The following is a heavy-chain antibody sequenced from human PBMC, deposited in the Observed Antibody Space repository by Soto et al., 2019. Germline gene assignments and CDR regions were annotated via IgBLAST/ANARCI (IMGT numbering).Heavy chain of an antibody. Sequence: QLQLQESGPGLVKPSGTLSLTCGVSGGSLSTPVWWSWVRLPPGKGLEWIGEVFHSGSANYNPSLQSRVTISLDKSTTQFSLRLSSVTAPDTAVYYCARKAWTRLDYWGQGALVTVSS. CDR1: GGSLSTPVW. V-gene: IGHV4-4*02. CDR3: ARKAWTRLDY. J-gene: IGHJ4*02. CDR2: VFHSGSA. D-gene: IGHD1-1*01.